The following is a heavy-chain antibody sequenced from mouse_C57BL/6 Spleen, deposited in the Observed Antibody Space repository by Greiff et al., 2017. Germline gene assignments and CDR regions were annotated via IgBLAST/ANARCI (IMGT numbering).Heavy chain of an antibody. CDR3: ASGGAYYSNLAWFAY. CDR1: GYAFSSYW. V-gene: IGHV1-80*01. D-gene: IGHD2-5*01. J-gene: IGHJ3*01. Sequence: QVQLQQSGAELVKPGASVKISCKASGYAFSSYWMNWVKQRPGKGLEWIGQIYPGDGDTNYNGKFKGKATLTADKSSSTAYMQLSSLTSEDSAVYFCASGGAYYSNLAWFAYWGQGTLVTVSA. CDR2: IYPGDGDT.